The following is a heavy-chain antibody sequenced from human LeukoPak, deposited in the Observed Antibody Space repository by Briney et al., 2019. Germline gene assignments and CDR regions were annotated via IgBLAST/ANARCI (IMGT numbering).Heavy chain of an antibody. D-gene: IGHD6-13*01. CDR1: GFTFSSYW. V-gene: IGHV3-7*01. CDR2: IKQDGSEK. CDR3: ARVLRQGYSSSWYSSVGYYFDY. Sequence: GGSLRLSCAASGFTFSSYWMSWVRQAPGKGLEWVANIKQDGSEKYYVDSVKGRFTISRDNAKNSLYLQMNSLRAEDTAVYYCARVLRQGYSSSWYSSVGYYFDYWGQGTLVTVSS. J-gene: IGHJ4*02.